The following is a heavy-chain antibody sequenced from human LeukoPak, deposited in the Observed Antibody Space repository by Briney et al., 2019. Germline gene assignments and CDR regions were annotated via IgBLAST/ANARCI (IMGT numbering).Heavy chain of an antibody. Sequence: PGRSLRLSCAASGFTFDDYAMHWVRQAPGKGLEWVSGISWNSGSIGYADSVKGRFTISRDNAKNSPYLQMNSLRAEDTALYYCAKTLREYYDILAGTVFDYWGQGTLVTVPS. CDR1: GFTFDDYA. V-gene: IGHV3-9*01. J-gene: IGHJ4*02. D-gene: IGHD3-9*01. CDR3: AKTLREYYDILAGTVFDY. CDR2: ISWNSGSI.